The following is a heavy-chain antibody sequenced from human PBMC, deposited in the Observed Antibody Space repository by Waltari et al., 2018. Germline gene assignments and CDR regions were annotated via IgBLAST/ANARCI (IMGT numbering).Heavy chain of an antibody. CDR3: ARGGWGFYLDD. D-gene: IGHD7-27*01. Sequence: EVQLVESGGGLVQPGGSLRLSCAASGFPFRSYSMNWVRQAPGKGLEWVSSISSTGSYTHYADSVKGRFSISRDNAKNSLYLQMNSLRAEDTAVYYCARGGWGFYLDDWGQGTLVT. J-gene: IGHJ4*02. CDR1: GFPFRSYS. V-gene: IGHV3-21*01. CDR2: ISSTGSYT.